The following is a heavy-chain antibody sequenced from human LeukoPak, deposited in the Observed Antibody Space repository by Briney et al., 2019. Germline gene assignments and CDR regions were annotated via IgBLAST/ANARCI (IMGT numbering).Heavy chain of an antibody. V-gene: IGHV3-30*02. J-gene: IGHJ4*02. CDR3: ARDLGMTMDY. CDR1: GFTFSSYS. Sequence: GGSLRLSCAASGFTFSSYSMNWVRQAPGKGLEWVAFIRHDGSNKYYADSVKGRFTISRDNSKNTLYLQMNSLRAEDTAVYYCARDLGMTMDYWGQGTLVTVSS. CDR2: IRHDGSNK.